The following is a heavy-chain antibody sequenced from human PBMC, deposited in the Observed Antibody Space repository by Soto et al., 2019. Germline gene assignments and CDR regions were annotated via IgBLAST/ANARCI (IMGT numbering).Heavy chain of an antibody. CDR1: GLTLANYG. Sequence: EVKLLESGGGLVQPGVSLRLSCAASGLTLANYGMTWVRQVPGKGLEWVSAIRGERTFYADSVKGRFFISRDNSNNTLYLQMISPRPDDTAVYYCAPMKYSSSIDALDIWGQGTMVTVST. D-gene: IGHD6-6*01. V-gene: IGHV3-23*01. CDR2: IRGERT. J-gene: IGHJ3*02. CDR3: APMKYSSSIDALDI.